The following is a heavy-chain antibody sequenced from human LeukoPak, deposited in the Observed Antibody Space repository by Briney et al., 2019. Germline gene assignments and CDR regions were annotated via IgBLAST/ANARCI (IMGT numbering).Heavy chain of an antibody. J-gene: IGHJ4*02. V-gene: IGHV4-4*09. CDR1: GGSISSYY. CDR2: IYTSGST. CDR3: ARHSYYYDSSGYLDY. Sequence: PSETLSFTCTVSGGSISSYYWSWIRQPPGKGLEWIGYIYTSGSTNYNPSLKSRVTISVDTSKNQFSLKLSSVTAADTAVYYCARHSYYYDSSGYLDYWGQGTLVTVSS. D-gene: IGHD3-22*01.